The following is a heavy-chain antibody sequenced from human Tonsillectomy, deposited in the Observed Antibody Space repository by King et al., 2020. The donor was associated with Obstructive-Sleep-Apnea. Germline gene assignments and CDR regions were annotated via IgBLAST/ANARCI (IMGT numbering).Heavy chain of an antibody. V-gene: IGHV1-58*01. CDR2: SVVDSGNT. D-gene: IGHD6-6*01. Sequence: QLVESGPEVKKPGTSVKVSCKASGFTFTSSAVQWVRHARGQHLEWIGWSVVDSGNTNYAQKFQERVTITRDMSTSTAYMELSNLRSEDTAVYYCAADPYGSSGVFDYWGQGTLVTVSS. J-gene: IGHJ4*02. CDR1: GFTFTSSA. CDR3: AADPYGSSGVFDY.